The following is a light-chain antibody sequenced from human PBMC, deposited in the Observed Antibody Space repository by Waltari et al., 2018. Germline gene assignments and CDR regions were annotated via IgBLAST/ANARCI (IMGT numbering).Light chain of an antibody. CDR1: QSVSSSY. V-gene: IGKV3-20*01. CDR3: QQYGSSTWT. J-gene: IGKJ1*01. CDR2: GAS. Sequence: EIVLTQSPGTLSLSPGERATLSCRASQSVSSSYLAWYQQKHGQAPRLLSYGASIRATGIPDRFSGSGSGTDFTLTISRLEPEDFAVYYCQQYGSSTWTFGQGTKVEIK.